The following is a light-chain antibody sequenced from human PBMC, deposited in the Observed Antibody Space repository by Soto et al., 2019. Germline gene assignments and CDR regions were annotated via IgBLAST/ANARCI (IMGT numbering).Light chain of an antibody. CDR3: QQYGSSPYT. J-gene: IGKJ2*01. CDR2: DAS. CDR1: QSVSSSY. V-gene: IGKV3-20*01. Sequence: EIVLTQSPGTLSLYLGERATLSCRASQSVSSSYLAWYQQKPGQAPRLLIYDASSRATGIPDRFSGSGSGTDFTLTISRLEPEDFAVYFCQQYGSSPYTFGQGTKLEIK.